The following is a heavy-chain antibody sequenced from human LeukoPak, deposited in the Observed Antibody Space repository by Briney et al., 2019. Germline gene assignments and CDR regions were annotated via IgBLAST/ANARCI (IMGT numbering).Heavy chain of an antibody. CDR1: GGSISSYYY. Sequence: PSETLSLTCTVSGGSISSYYYWSWIRQPPGKGGEWIGYFYDSGSTNYNPSLKSRVTISVDTSKNQFSLKLSSVTAADTAVYYCARGYGRYNWFDPWGQGTLVTVSS. V-gene: IGHV4-59*01. CDR2: FYDSGST. D-gene: IGHD1-14*01. CDR3: ARGYGRYNWFDP. J-gene: IGHJ5*02.